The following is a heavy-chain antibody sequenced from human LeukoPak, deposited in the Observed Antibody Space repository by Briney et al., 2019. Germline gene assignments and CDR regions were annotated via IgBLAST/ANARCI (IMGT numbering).Heavy chain of an antibody. J-gene: IGHJ5*02. V-gene: IGHV5-51*01. CDR1: GYSFTSYW. CDR2: LYPGDSDT. D-gene: IGHD3-22*01. CDR3: ARLVTMIVAPNWFDP. Sequence: GESLKISCKGSGYSFTSYWIGWVRQMPGKGLEWMGILYPGDSDTRYSPSFQGQVTISADKSISTAYLQWSSLKASDTAMYYCARLVTMIVAPNWFDPWGQGTLVTVSS.